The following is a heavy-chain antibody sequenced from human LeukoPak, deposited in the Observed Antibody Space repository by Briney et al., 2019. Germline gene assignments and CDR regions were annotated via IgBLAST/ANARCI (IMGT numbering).Heavy chain of an antibody. Sequence: GGSLRLSCAASGFMFDDHTMHWVRQLPGKGLEWFSLISWEGSTTYYADSVKDRFTISRDTSKDSLFLQMNSLRTEDTALYYCAKARSSSWSYLESWGQGTLVTVSS. D-gene: IGHD6-13*01. V-gene: IGHV3-43*01. CDR1: GFMFDDHT. CDR2: ISWEGSTT. J-gene: IGHJ4*02. CDR3: AKARSSSWSYLES.